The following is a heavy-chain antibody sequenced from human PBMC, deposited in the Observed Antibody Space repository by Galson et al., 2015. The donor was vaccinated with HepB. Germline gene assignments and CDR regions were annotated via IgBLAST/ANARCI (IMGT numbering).Heavy chain of an antibody. J-gene: IGHJ3*02. CDR1: GGSISSSSYY. D-gene: IGHD4-17*01. CDR3: AENGDWRAFDI. CDR2: INHSGST. V-gene: IGHV4-39*07. Sequence: ETLSLTCTVSGGSISSSSYYWSWIRQPPGKGLEWIGEINHSGSTNYNPSLKSRVTISVDTSKNQFSLKLSSVTAADTAVYYCAENGDWRAFDIWGQGTMVTVSS.